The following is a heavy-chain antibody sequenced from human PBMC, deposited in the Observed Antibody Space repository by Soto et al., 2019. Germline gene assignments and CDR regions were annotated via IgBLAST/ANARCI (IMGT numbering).Heavy chain of an antibody. V-gene: IGHV3-30*18. Sequence: LRLSCAASGFTFSSYGMHWVRQAPGKGLEWVAVISYDGGNKYYADSVKGRFTISRDNSKNTLYLQMNSLRAEDTAVYYCAKERNWNPERGMDVWGQGTTVTVSS. J-gene: IGHJ6*02. CDR3: AKERNWNPERGMDV. CDR1: GFTFSSYG. D-gene: IGHD1-1*01. CDR2: ISYDGGNK.